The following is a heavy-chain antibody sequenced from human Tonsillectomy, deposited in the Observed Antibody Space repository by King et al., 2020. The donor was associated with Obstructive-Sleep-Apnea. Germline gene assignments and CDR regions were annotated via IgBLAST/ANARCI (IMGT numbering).Heavy chain of an antibody. D-gene: IGHD6-13*01. CDR2: ITGSGSTT. J-gene: IGHJ4*02. CDR3: ARERGSRD. CDR1: GFTFSNYS. Sequence: VQLVESGGALVQPGGSLRLSCAASGFTFSNYSMNWVRQVPGKGLEWVSYITGSGSTTYCADSVKGRFTISSDNANNTLYLQMNSLRVEDTAVYYWARERGSRDWGQGTLVTVSS. V-gene: IGHV3-48*04.